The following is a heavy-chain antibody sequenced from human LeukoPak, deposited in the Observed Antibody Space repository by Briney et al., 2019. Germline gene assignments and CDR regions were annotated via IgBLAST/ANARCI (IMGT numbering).Heavy chain of an antibody. CDR3: AQGYCSGGSCYHFDY. CDR1: GYTFTGYY. V-gene: IGHV7-4-1*02. J-gene: IGHJ4*02. D-gene: IGHD2-15*01. CDR2: INTNTGNP. Sequence: ASVKVSCKASGYTFTGYYMHWVRQAPGQGLEWMGWINTNTGNPTYAQGFTGRFVFSLDTSVSTAYLQISSLKAEDTAVYYCAQGYCSGGSCYHFDYWGQGTLVTVSS.